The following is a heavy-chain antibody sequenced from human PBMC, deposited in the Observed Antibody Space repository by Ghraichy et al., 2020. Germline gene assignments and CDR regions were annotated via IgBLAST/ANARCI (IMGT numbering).Heavy chain of an antibody. J-gene: IGHJ4*02. CDR3: TRDQGWHDCGSTTCYLFDY. Sequence: GGSLRLSCTASGFTFGDHAMSWVRQAPGKGLEWVGFIRNRVYGETTEYAASVKGRFTISRDDSQSIAYLQMNSLKTEDTAMYYCTRDQGWHDCGSTTCYLFDYWGQGTLVTVSS. V-gene: IGHV3-49*04. CDR1: GFTFGDHA. CDR2: IRNRVYGETT. D-gene: IGHD2-2*01.